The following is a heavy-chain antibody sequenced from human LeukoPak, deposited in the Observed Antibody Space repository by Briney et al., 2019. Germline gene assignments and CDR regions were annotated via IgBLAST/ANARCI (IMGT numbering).Heavy chain of an antibody. V-gene: IGHV4-34*01. CDR1: GGSFSGYY. D-gene: IGHD5-18*01. CDR2: INHSGST. J-gene: IGHJ4*02. CDR3: ARGGYSYGYSDY. Sequence: SETLSLTCAVYGGSFSGYYWSWIRQPPGKGLEWIGEINHSGSTNYNPSLKSRVTISVDTSKNQFSLKLSSVTAADTAVYYCARGGYSYGYSDYWGQGTLVTVSS.